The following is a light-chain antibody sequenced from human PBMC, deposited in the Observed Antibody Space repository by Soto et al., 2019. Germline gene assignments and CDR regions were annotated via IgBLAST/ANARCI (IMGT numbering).Light chain of an antibody. CDR3: QQYSSSSPT. V-gene: IGKV1-5*01. J-gene: IGKJ2*01. CDR2: GAS. CDR1: QSISYW. Sequence: DIQMTQSPSTLSASVGDRVTITCRASQSISYWLAWYQQKPGKAPKLLIYGASSLESGVSSRFSGSVYVTEFTLTIDSLQPDDFATYYCQQYSSSSPTFGQGTNLEMK.